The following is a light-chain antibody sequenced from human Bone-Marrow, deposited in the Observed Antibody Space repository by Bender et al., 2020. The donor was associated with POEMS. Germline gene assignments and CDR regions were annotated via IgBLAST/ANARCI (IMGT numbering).Light chain of an antibody. CDR2: INN. V-gene: IGLV1-44*01. CDR3: AAWEDSLNGWV. CDR1: SSNIGTNP. Sequence: QSVLTQPPSASGTPGQRVTISCSGGSSNIGTNPVNWYQQLPGTAPKLLIYINNQRPSGVSHRFSGSKSGTSASLAISGLQSEDEADYYCAAWEDSLNGWVFGGGTKLTVL. J-gene: IGLJ3*02.